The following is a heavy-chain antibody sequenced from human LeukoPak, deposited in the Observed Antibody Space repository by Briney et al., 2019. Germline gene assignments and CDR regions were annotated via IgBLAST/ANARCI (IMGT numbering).Heavy chain of an antibody. V-gene: IGHV1-2*02. CDR3: ARGRTLSIAVAGTFDY. D-gene: IGHD6-19*01. CDR2: INPNSGGT. CDR1: GYTFTGYY. J-gene: IGHJ4*02. Sequence: GASVKVSCKASGYTFTGYYMHWVRQAPGQGLDWMGWINPNSGGTNYAQKFQGRVTMTRDTSISTAYMELSRLRSDDTAVYHCARGRTLSIAVAGTFDYWGQGTLVTVSS.